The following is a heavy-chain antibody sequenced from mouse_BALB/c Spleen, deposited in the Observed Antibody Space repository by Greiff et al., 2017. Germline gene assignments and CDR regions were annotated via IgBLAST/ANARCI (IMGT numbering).Heavy chain of an antibody. J-gene: IGHJ4*01. V-gene: IGHV5-17*02. CDR3: ARTGHYYGSSYYAMDY. CDR1: GFTFSSFG. D-gene: IGHD1-1*01. Sequence: EVMLVESGGGLVQPGGSRKLSCAASGFTFSSFGMPWVRQAPEKGLEWVAYISSGSSTIYYADTVKGRFTISRDNPKNTLFLQMTSLRSEDTAMYYCARTGHYYGSSYYAMDYWGQGTSVTVSS. CDR2: ISSGSSTI.